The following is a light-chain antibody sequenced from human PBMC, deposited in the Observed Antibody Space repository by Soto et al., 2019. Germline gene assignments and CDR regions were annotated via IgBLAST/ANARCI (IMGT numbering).Light chain of an antibody. V-gene: IGLV2-23*01. J-gene: IGLJ1*01. CDR1: SSDVGSYNL. Sequence: QSALTQPASVSGSPGQSITISCTGTSSDVGSYNLVSWYQQHPGKAPKVMIYEGSKRPSGVSNRFSGSKSGNMASLTISGLQAEDEADYYCCSYAGSSTDLFGTGTKLTVL. CDR2: EGS. CDR3: CSYAGSSTDL.